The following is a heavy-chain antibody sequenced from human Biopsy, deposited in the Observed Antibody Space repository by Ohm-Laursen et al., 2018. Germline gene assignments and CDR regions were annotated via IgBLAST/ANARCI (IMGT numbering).Heavy chain of an antibody. D-gene: IGHD3-10*01. CDR1: GYTFTSYE. J-gene: IGHJ5*02. CDR3: ARADPPLFYYGSGSSNWFDP. V-gene: IGHV1-8*01. Sequence: ASEKVSCKPSGYTFTSYEINWVRQATGHGLEWMGWMNPDSGNTGYAQNFQGRVTMTRNTSISTDYMELSSLRSEDTAVYFCARADPPLFYYGSGSSNWFDPWGQGTLVTVSS. CDR2: MNPDSGNT.